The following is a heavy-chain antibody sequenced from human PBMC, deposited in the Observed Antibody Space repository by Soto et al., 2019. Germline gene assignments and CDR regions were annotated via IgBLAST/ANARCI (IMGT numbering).Heavy chain of an antibody. Sequence: GGSLRLSCAASGFTFSGYGMHWVRQAPGKGLEWVAVISYDGSNKYYADSVKGRFTISRDNSKNTLYLQMNSLRAEDTAVYYCAKDRDYPRDYFHYWGQGTLVTVSS. D-gene: IGHD3-10*01. CDR2: ISYDGSNK. J-gene: IGHJ4*02. CDR1: GFTFSGYG. V-gene: IGHV3-30*18. CDR3: AKDRDYPRDYFHY.